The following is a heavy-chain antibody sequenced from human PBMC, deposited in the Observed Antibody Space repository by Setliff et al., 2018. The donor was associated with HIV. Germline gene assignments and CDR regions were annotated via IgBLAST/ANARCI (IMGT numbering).Heavy chain of an antibody. CDR3: ARGGFTGVATHFQH. D-gene: IGHD5-12*01. V-gene: IGHV4-59*08. Sequence: SETLSLTCSVSNGSISNNYWSWIRQPPGKGLEWIGYISYNGGFNSNPSLKSRVTISVGTPNNRFFLKLSYVTASDTAVYYCARGGFTGVATHFQHWGRGTLVTVSS. CDR2: ISYNGGF. CDR1: NGSISNNY. J-gene: IGHJ1*01.